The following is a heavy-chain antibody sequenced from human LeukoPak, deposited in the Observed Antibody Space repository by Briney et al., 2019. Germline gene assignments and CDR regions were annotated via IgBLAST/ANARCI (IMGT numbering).Heavy chain of an antibody. D-gene: IGHD3-22*01. J-gene: IGHJ3*02. CDR2: INPNSGGT. V-gene: IGHV1-2*02. CDR3: STEFYNSSAYYYVRGVFDI. Sequence: EASVKVSCKASGYTFTGYYMHWVRQAPGQGLEWMGWINPNSGGTNYAQKFQGRVTMTRDTSISTAYMELSRLRSDDTAVYYCSTEFYNSSAYYYVRGVFDIWGQGTMVTVSS. CDR1: GYTFTGYY.